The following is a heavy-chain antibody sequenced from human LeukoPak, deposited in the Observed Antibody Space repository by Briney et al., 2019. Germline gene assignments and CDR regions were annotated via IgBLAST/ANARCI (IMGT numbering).Heavy chain of an antibody. D-gene: IGHD6-19*01. CDR3: ACSGPYSNGGVMTDY. CDR1: GLIVSSNY. J-gene: IGHJ4*02. V-gene: IGHV3-66*01. Sequence: GGSLRLSCAASGLIVSSNYMSWVRQAPGKGLEWVSITYRDGNTNYADSVKGRFTISRDTSKNTLSLQMNSLRAEDTAVYYCACSGPYSNGGVMTDYWGQGTLVTVPS. CDR2: TYRDGNT.